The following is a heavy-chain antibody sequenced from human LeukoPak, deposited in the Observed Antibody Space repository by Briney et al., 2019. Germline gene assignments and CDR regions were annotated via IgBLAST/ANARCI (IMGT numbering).Heavy chain of an antibody. J-gene: IGHJ4*02. V-gene: IGHV3-33*01. CDR2: IWHDGSNK. CDR3: ARGEDEIDY. CDR1: GFTFFNCG. Sequence: GRSLRLSCLASGFTFFNCGMPSVRQAPGNGLEWVAIIWHDGSNKLYRDSVRGRFTISRDNAKNTVWLQMSSLRAEDTGVYYCARGEDEIDYWGQGTLVTVSS.